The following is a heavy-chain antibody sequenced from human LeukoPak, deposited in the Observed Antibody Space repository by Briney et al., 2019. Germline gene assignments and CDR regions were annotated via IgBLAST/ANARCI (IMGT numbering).Heavy chain of an antibody. J-gene: IGHJ4*02. CDR1: GFTVSSNY. CDR2: IYTSGNT. Sequence: GGSLRLSCAASGFTVSSNYMNWVRQAPGKGLEWVSVIYTSGNTYYTDSVKGRFTISRDISKNTLYLQMNSLRAEDTAVYYCAIGGSGWYLYDHWGQGTLVTVSS. V-gene: IGHV3-66*01. D-gene: IGHD6-19*01. CDR3: AIGGSGWYLYDH.